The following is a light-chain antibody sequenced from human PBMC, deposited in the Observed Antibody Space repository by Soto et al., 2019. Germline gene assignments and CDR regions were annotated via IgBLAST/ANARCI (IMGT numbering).Light chain of an antibody. CDR1: QSVSSSY. V-gene: IGKV3-20*01. J-gene: IGKJ1*01. CDR3: QQYGSSSWT. Sequence: EIVLTQSPGTLSLSPGKRATLSCRASQSVSSSYLAWYQQKPGQAPRLLIYGTSSRATAIPDRFSGSGSGTDFTLTISRLEPEDFAVYYCQQYGSSSWTFGQGTKV. CDR2: GTS.